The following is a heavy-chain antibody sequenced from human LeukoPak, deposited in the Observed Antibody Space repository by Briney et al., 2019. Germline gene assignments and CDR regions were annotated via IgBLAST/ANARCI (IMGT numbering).Heavy chain of an antibody. D-gene: IGHD6-13*01. V-gene: IGHV4-34*01. CDR1: GGSFSGYY. Sequence: SETLSLTCAVYGGSFSGYYWSWIRQPPGKGLEWIGEINHSGSTNYNPSLKSRVTISVDTSKNQFSLKPSSVTAADTAVYYCAREYSSSVNFDYWGQGTLVTVSS. CDR2: INHSGST. CDR3: AREYSSSVNFDY. J-gene: IGHJ4*02.